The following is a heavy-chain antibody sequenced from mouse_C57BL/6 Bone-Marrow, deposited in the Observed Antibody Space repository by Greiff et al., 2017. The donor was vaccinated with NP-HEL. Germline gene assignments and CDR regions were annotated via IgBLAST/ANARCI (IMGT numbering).Heavy chain of an antibody. CDR1: GYTFTSYD. CDR2: IFPRAGST. J-gene: IGHJ4*01. V-gene: IGHV1-85*01. CDR3: ARDRRYNTAGEDY. D-gene: IGHD1-3*01. Sequence: QVQLKQSGPELVKPGSSFPFSFPSSGYTFTSYDINWVKQRPGQGLEWIGWIFPRAGSTLYNEKFKGKATVTGDTSSSTAYMELRSLTSEDSAVYYCARDRRYNTAGEDYWGQGTSGTVSA.